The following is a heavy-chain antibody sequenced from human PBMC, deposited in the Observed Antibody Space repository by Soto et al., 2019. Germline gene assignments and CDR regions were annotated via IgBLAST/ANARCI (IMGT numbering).Heavy chain of an antibody. V-gene: IGHV4-4*02. Sequence: SETLSRTCAVSGVSISSGNWWTWVRQTPQRGLEYIGEIFHDGTANYYPSFERRVAISVDTSKNQFSLKLTSVTAADTAIYFCARLVYDTRLNYMYFDFWGQGALVTVSS. CDR1: GVSISSGNW. D-gene: IGHD2-8*01. CDR3: ARLVYDTRLNYMYFDF. J-gene: IGHJ4*02. CDR2: IFHDGTA.